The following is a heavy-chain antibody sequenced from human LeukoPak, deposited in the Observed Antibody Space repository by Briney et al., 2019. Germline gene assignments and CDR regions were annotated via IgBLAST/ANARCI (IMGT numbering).Heavy chain of an antibody. D-gene: IGHD2-15*01. CDR1: GHTFINYG. Sequence: ASVKVSCKASGHTFINYGISWVRQAPGQGLERMGWISAYNGNTNYAQKLQGRVTMTTDTSTSTAYMELRSLRSDDTAVYYCARENRYCRGGSCYSVASDDAFDIWGQGTMVTVSS. CDR3: ARENRYCRGGSCYSVASDDAFDI. CDR2: ISAYNGNT. V-gene: IGHV1-18*01. J-gene: IGHJ3*02.